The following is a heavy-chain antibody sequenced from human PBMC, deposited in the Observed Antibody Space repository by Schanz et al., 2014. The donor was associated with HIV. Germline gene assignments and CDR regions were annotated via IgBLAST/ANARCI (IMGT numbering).Heavy chain of an antibody. D-gene: IGHD3-3*01. CDR3: AKRIIFGVVFPANFDY. Sequence: EVQLLESGGGLVQPGGSLRLSCAASGFSSSNSVIHWVRQAPGKGLEWVASISGGGGNTYYADSVKGRFIISRDNSKNTLYLQMNSLRAEDTAVYYCAKRIIFGVVFPANFDYWGQGTLVTVSS. V-gene: IGHV3-23*01. CDR1: GFSSSNSV. CDR2: ISGGGGNT. J-gene: IGHJ4*02.